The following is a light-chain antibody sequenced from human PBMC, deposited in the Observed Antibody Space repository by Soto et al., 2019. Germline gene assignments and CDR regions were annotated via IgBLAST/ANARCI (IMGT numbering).Light chain of an antibody. CDR1: NIGSKT. Sequence: SYELTQPPSVSEAPGQTARMTCGGNNIGSKTVNWYQQKPGQAPVLVVYNDRDRPPGTPERFSGSNSGKTATLTISRVEAGDEADYYCQVWDRSSDHVVFGGGTKVTVL. V-gene: IGLV3-21*02. J-gene: IGLJ2*01. CDR2: NDR. CDR3: QVWDRSSDHVV.